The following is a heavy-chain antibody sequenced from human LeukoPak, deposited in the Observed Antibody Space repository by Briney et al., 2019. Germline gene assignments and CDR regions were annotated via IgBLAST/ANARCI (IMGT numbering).Heavy chain of an antibody. CDR3: ARVAVGTAYCFDY. J-gene: IGHJ4*02. CDR2: ISSSSSTI. D-gene: IGHD1-26*01. Sequence: GGSLRLSCAASGFTFSSYSMNWVRQAPGKGLEWVSYISSSSSTIYYADSVKGRFTISRDNAKNSLFLQMNSLRAEDTALYYCARVAVGTAYCFDYWGQGTLVTVSS. V-gene: IGHV3-48*04. CDR1: GFTFSSYS.